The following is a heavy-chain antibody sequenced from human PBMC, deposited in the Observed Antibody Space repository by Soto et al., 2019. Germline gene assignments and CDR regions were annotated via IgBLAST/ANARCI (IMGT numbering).Heavy chain of an antibody. CDR3: VKLGYSSGWYSLPEFY. V-gene: IGHV3-23*01. Sequence: GGSLRLSCAASGFTFSSYAMSWVRQAPGKGLEWVSAISGNGGSTYYADSVKGRFTISRDNSKNTLYLQMNSLRAEDTAVFYCVKLGYSSGWYSLPEFYWGQGTLVTVSS. CDR1: GFTFSSYA. CDR2: ISGNGGST. D-gene: IGHD6-19*01. J-gene: IGHJ4*02.